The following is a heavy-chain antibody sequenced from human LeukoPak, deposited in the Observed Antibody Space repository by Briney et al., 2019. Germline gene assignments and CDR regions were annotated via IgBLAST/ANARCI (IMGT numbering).Heavy chain of an antibody. J-gene: IGHJ4*02. D-gene: IGHD3-22*01. Sequence: SGGSLRLSCAASGFTFSSYAMSWVRQAPGKGLEWVAVISYDGSNKYYADSVKGRFTISRDNSKNTLYLQMNSLRAEDTAVYYCAKDLSAAPTYYYDSSGYYGLDYWGQGTLATVSS. CDR3: AKDLSAAPTYYYDSSGYYGLDY. V-gene: IGHV3-30*18. CDR2: ISYDGSNK. CDR1: GFTFSSYA.